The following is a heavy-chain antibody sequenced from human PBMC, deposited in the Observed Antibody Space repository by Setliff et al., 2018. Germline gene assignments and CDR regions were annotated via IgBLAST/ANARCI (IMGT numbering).Heavy chain of an antibody. CDR1: GSSVDSDYF. D-gene: IGHD2-15*01. J-gene: IGHJ4*02. V-gene: IGHV4-38-2*01. CDR3: ASSSGGNYEAYFDY. CDR2: FHQSSTN. Sequence: PSETLSLTCGVSGSSVDSDYFWGWIRQPPGKGLEWIASFHQSSTNYYNPSLKSRVSISVDTARNQISLTLKSLTAADTAVYYCASSSGGNYEAYFDYWGQGTLVTVSS.